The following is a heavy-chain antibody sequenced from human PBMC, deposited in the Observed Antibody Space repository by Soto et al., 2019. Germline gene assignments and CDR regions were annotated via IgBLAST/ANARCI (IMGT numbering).Heavy chain of an antibody. CDR3: ARDQGIVGAYYFYYAMDV. D-gene: IGHD1-26*01. J-gene: IGHJ6*02. Sequence: QVQLVQSGAEVKKPGASVKVSCQASGYAFTTYGINWVRQAPGQGLEWMGWISPYNGNTNYAQRLQGRFIMTTDTSTSTAYLELRSLRSNDTAVYYCARDQGIVGAYYFYYAMDVWGQGTTVTVSS. CDR1: GYAFTTYG. CDR2: ISPYNGNT. V-gene: IGHV1-18*01.